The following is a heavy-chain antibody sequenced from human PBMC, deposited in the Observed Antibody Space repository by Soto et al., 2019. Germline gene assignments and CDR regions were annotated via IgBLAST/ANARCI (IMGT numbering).Heavy chain of an antibody. J-gene: IGHJ5*02. Sequence: PVGSLRLSCAASGFTFGSYGMHWARQAPGKGLEWVAVIWFDGSNKYYADSVKGRFTISRDNSKNTLYLQMNSLRAEDTAVYYCARVAYSSGWSEWFDPWGQGTLVTVSS. CDR1: GFTFGSYG. CDR2: IWFDGSNK. V-gene: IGHV3-33*01. CDR3: ARVAYSSGWSEWFDP. D-gene: IGHD6-19*01.